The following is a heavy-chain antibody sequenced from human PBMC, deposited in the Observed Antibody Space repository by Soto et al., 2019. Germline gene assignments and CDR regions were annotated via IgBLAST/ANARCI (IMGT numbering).Heavy chain of an antibody. CDR1: GFTVSSNY. J-gene: IGHJ6*02. CDR2: IYSGGST. Sequence: HPGGSLRLSCAASGFTVSSNYMSWVRQAPGKGLEWVSVIYSGGSTYYADSVKGRFTISRDNSKNTLYLQMNSLRAEDTAVYYCARDQRIRAHYYYGMDVWGQGTTVTVSS. CDR3: ARDQRIRAHYYYGMDV. V-gene: IGHV3-53*01. D-gene: IGHD3-16*01.